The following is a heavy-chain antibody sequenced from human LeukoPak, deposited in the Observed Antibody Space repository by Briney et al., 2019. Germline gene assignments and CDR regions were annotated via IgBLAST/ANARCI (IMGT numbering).Heavy chain of an antibody. Sequence: SETLSLTCTMSGAPISGYYWTWVRLPADKGLEWIGRLYSDGTPYYNPSLKSRVAMSVDTSKNQFSLKLRSVTAADTAVYYCARGSSGVTRRYYFDYWGQGALVTVSS. D-gene: IGHD3-22*01. CDR1: GAPISGYY. V-gene: IGHV4-4*07. J-gene: IGHJ4*02. CDR3: ARGSSGVTRRYYFDY. CDR2: LYSDGTP.